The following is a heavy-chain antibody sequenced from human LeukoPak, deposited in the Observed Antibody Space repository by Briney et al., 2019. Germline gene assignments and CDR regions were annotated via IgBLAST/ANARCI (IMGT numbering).Heavy chain of an antibody. Sequence: GTLRLSCAASGFTFSSYGMSWVRQAPGKGLEWVSDISGSGGSTYYADSVKGRFTISRDNSKNTLYLQMNSLRAEDTAVYYCARDTYYYGSGRLRTRNFDYWGQGTLVTVSS. CDR2: ISGSGGST. D-gene: IGHD3-10*01. J-gene: IGHJ4*02. CDR3: ARDTYYYGSGRLRTRNFDY. CDR1: GFTFSSYG. V-gene: IGHV3-23*01.